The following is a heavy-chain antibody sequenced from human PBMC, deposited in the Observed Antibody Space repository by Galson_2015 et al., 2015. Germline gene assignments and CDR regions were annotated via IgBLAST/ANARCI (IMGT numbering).Heavy chain of an antibody. J-gene: IGHJ4*02. Sequence: SVKVSCKASGGTFSSYAISWVRQAPGQGLEWMGGIIPIFGTANYAQKFQGRVTITADESTSTAYMELSSLRSEDTAVYYCARGAIRGGDPDNPDDYWGQGTLVTVSS. CDR1: GGTFSSYA. V-gene: IGHV1-69*13. CDR2: IIPIFGTA. D-gene: IGHD3-16*01. CDR3: ARGAIRGGDPDNPDDY.